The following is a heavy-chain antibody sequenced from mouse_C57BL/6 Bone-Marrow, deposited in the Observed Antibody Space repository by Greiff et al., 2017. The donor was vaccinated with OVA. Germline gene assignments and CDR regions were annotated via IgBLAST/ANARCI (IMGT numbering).Heavy chain of an antibody. V-gene: IGHV1-76*01. J-gene: IGHJ2*01. CDR2: IYPGSGNT. D-gene: IGHD1-1*01. CDR1: GYTFTDYY. Sequence: QVQLQQSGAELVRPGASVKLSCKASGYTFTDYYINWVKQRPGQGLEWIARIYPGSGNTYYNEKFKGKATLTAEKSSSTAYMQLSSLTSEDSAVYFCARGDYYGSSYPDYWGQGTTLTVSS. CDR3: ARGDYYGSSYPDY.